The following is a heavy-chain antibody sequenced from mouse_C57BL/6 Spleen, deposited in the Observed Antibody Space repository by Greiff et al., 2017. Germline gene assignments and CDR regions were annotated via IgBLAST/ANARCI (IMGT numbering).Heavy chain of an antibody. CDR2: IYWDDDK. CDR1: GFSLSTSGMG. D-gene: IGHD1-1*01. J-gene: IGHJ1*03. V-gene: IGHV8-12*01. CDR3: ARRGDYYGSSYWYFDV. Sequence: QVTLKESGPGILQSSQTLSLTCSFSGFSLSTSGMGVSWIRQPSGKGLEWLAHIYWDDDKRYNPSLKSRLTISKDTSRNQVFLKITSVDTADTATYYCARRGDYYGSSYWYFDVWGTGTTVTVSS.